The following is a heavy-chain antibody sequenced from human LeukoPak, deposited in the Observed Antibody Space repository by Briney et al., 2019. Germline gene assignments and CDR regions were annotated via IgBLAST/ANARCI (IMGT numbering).Heavy chain of an antibody. CDR2: INPSSGGT. Sequence: ASVKVSCKASGYTFSIYGFSWVRQAPGQGLEWMGWINPSSGGTNYAQKFQGRVTMTRDTSISTAYMELSRLRSDDTAVYYCARDVGEYCSSVSCYASDYWGQGTLVTVSS. D-gene: IGHD2-2*01. CDR3: ARDVGEYCSSVSCYASDY. J-gene: IGHJ4*02. V-gene: IGHV1-2*02. CDR1: GYTFSIYG.